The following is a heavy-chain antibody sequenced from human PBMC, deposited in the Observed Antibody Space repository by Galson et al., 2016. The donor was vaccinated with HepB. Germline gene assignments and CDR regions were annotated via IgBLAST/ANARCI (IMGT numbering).Heavy chain of an antibody. CDR3: AHYFDCWSCYLDETFDY. J-gene: IGHJ4*02. Sequence: PALVKPTQTLTLTCTFSGFSLSTSGVAVGWIRQPPGKALEWLALIPWNDAKRYNPSLQIRLTIAKDTSKKQVVLTMSDMYPVDTGTYFWAHYFDCWSCYLDETFDYWGQGTLVTVSS. CDR2: IPWNDAK. V-gene: IGHV2-5*01. CDR1: GFSLSTSGVA. D-gene: IGHD3-3*01.